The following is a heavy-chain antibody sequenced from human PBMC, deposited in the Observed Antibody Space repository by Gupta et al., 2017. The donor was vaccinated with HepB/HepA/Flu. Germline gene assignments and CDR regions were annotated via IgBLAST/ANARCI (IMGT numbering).Heavy chain of an antibody. CDR2: ISTDGSST. J-gene: IGHJ4*01. V-gene: IGHV3-74*01. CDR1: GFTFSSYW. Sequence: EVQLVESGGGLVQPGGSLRLSCAASGFTFSSYWIYWVRQAPGKGLVWVSRISTDGSSTNYADAVKGRFTISRDNAKNTMYLQMRNMRAEDTAVYYCARAGYSSTSSFDYGCHVILVTVSS. D-gene: IGHD5-18*01. CDR3: ARAGYSSTSSFDY.